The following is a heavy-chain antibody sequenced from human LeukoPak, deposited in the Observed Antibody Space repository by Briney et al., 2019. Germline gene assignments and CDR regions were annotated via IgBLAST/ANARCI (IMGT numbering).Heavy chain of an antibody. J-gene: IGHJ6*02. Sequence: PGVSLRLSCAASGFTFDDYAMHWVRQAPGKGLEWVSGISWNSGSIGYADSVKGQFTISRDNAKNSLYLQMNSLRAEDTALYYFEKDTAYDILTGSEDNGMDVWGQGTTVTVSS. D-gene: IGHD3-9*01. V-gene: IGHV3-9*01. CDR3: EKDTAYDILTGSEDNGMDV. CDR1: GFTFDDYA. CDR2: ISWNSGSI.